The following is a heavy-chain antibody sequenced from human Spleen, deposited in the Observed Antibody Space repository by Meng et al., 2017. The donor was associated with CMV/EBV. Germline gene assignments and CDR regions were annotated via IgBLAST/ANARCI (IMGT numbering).Heavy chain of an antibody. J-gene: IGHJ6*02. CDR1: GFTFTDYY. CDR3: ARDVAAAAGRWGHYKMDV. Sequence: GESLKISCAASGFTFTDYYVSWIRQAPGKGLEWISYISGSGSTIYYADSVKGRFTISRDNAKNSLYLQMNSLRAEDTAVYYCARDVAAAAGRWGHYKMDVWGQGTTVTVSS. D-gene: IGHD6-13*01. CDR2: ISGSGSTI. V-gene: IGHV3-11*04.